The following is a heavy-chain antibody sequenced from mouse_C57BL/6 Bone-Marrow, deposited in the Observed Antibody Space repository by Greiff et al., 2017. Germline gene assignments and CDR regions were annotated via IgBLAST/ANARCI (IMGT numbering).Heavy chain of an antibody. J-gene: IGHJ3*01. Sequence: QVQLQQPGTELVKPGASVKLSCKASGYTFTSYWMHWVKQRPGQGLEWIGNINPSNGGTNYNEKFKSQATLTVDKSSSTADMQLSSLTSEDSAVYYCAGAGGRGAGFAYWGQGTLVTVSA. CDR2: INPSNGGT. D-gene: IGHD4-1*01. V-gene: IGHV1-53*01. CDR3: AGAGGRGAGFAY. CDR1: GYTFTSYW.